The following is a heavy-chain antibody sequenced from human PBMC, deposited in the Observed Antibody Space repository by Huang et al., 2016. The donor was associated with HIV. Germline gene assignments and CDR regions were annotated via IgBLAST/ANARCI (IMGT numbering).Heavy chain of an antibody. CDR3: ARGRTRSSLYDSYYGLDV. J-gene: IGHJ6*02. D-gene: IGHD6-6*01. CDR1: GGTFSTYA. V-gene: IGHV1-69*01. Sequence: QVQLVQSGAEVKKPGSSVKVSCKASGGTFSTYAISWVRQAPGQGLEWLGGIVPSVSKANYGQKFQGTVTITADEFTSTAYMELSSLRSEDTALYYCARGRTRSSLYDSYYGLDVWGQGTTVTVSS. CDR2: IVPSVSKA.